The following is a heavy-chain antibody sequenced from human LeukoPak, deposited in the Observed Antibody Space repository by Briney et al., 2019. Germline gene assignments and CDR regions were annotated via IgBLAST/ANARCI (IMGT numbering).Heavy chain of an antibody. Sequence: ASVKVSCKASGYTFTSYDINWVRQATGQGLEWMGWMNPNSGNTGYAQKFQGRVTMTRNTSISTAYMELSSLRSEDTAVYYCARGRYASWYSSSWYSDYWGQGTLVTVSS. CDR3: ARGRYASWYSSSWYSDY. CDR1: GYTFTSYD. D-gene: IGHD6-13*01. CDR2: MNPNSGNT. J-gene: IGHJ4*02. V-gene: IGHV1-8*02.